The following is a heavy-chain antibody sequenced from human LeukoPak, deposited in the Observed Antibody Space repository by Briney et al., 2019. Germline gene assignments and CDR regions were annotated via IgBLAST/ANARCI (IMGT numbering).Heavy chain of an antibody. CDR2: INPNSGGT. V-gene: IGHV1-2*02. D-gene: IGHD4-17*01. J-gene: IGHJ4*02. Sequence: GASVKVSCKASGYTFTGYYMHWVRQAPGQGLEWMGWINPNSGGTNYAQKFQGRVTMTRDTSISTAYMELSRLRSDDTAVYYCARGKSDYGDYASFDYWGQGTLVTVSS. CDR1: GYTFTGYY. CDR3: ARGKSDYGDYASFDY.